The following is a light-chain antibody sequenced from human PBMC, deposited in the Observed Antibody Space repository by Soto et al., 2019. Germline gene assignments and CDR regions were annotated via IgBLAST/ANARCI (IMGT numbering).Light chain of an antibody. CDR2: GNS. CDR1: SSNIGAGYD. Sequence: QSVLTQPPSVSGAPGQRVTISCTGNSSNIGAGYDVHWYQQLPGTAPKLLIYGNSNRPSGVPDRFSGSKSGTSASLAITGLQAEDEADYYCQSHDSSLSAVVFGGGTKVTVL. CDR3: QSHDSSLSAVV. V-gene: IGLV1-40*01. J-gene: IGLJ2*01.